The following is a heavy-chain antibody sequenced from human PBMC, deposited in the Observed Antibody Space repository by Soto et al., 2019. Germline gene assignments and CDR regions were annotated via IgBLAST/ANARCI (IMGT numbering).Heavy chain of an antibody. CDR1: RFTFSDFA. J-gene: IGHJ5*01. Sequence: DVQLLESGGGLVQPGGSLTLSCAASRFTFSDFAMSWVRQAPGKGLEWVSSIGGTGTDTHYADSVKGRFNISRDNSRNTLYLQIDSLRDEDTAVYYCAKDAVPYNGKWDWFDSWGQGTLVIVSS. D-gene: IGHD1-20*01. CDR3: AKDAVPYNGKWDWFDS. CDR2: IGGTGTDT. V-gene: IGHV3-23*01.